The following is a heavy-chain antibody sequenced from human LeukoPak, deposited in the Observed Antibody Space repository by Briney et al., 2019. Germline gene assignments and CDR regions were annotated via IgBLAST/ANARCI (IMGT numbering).Heavy chain of an antibody. V-gene: IGHV1-69*10. CDR3: ARSGYCTNGVCYMGYYYYGMDV. CDR2: IIPILGIA. Sequence: SVTVSFKASGGTFISYAISWVRQAPGQGLEWMGGIIPILGIANYAQKFQGRVTITADKSTSTAYMELSSLRSEDTAVYYCARSGYCTNGVCYMGYYYYGMDVWGQGTTVTVSS. CDR1: GGTFISYA. J-gene: IGHJ6*02. D-gene: IGHD2-8*01.